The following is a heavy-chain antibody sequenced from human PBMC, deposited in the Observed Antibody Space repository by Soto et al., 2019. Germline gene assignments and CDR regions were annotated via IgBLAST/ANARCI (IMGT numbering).Heavy chain of an antibody. D-gene: IGHD3-3*01. Sequence: GGSLRLSCAASGFTFSNAWMSWVRQAPGKGLEWVGRIKSKTDGGTTDYAAPVKGRFTISRDDSKNTLYLQMNSLKTEDTAVYYCTIRISHYDFWSGPAPVDYWGQGTLVTVSS. CDR2: IKSKTDGGTT. V-gene: IGHV3-15*01. CDR1: GFTFSNAW. CDR3: TIRISHYDFWSGPAPVDY. J-gene: IGHJ4*02.